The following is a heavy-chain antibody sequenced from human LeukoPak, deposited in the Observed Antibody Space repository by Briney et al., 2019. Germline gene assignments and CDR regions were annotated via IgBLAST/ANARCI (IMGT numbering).Heavy chain of an antibody. Sequence: GGSLRLSRAVSGFTFSGFWMSWSRQAPGKGLEWVASINSDGSEGYYADVVKGRFTISRDNAKNSLYLQINSLRAEDTAVYYCVKNSGWYCLDYWGQGTLVTVSS. CDR2: INSDGSEG. D-gene: IGHD6-13*01. CDR3: VKNSGWYCLDY. V-gene: IGHV3-7*03. CDR1: GFTFSGFW. J-gene: IGHJ4*02.